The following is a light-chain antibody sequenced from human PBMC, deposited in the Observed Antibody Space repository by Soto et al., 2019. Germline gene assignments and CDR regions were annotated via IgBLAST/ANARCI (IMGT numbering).Light chain of an antibody. Sequence: EIVLTQSPGTLSVSPGGRAILSCRASQSVHTFLAWYRQKPGQSPRLLISDTWHRATGTTARFSGSGSGTDFTLTISSLEPEDFAVYYCQQRFKWPLTFGGGPRVEIK. J-gene: IGKJ4*01. CDR3: QQRFKWPLT. CDR2: DTW. V-gene: IGKV3-11*01. CDR1: QSVHTF.